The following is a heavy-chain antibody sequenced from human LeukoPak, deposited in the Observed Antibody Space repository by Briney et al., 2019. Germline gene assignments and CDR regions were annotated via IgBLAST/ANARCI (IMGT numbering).Heavy chain of an antibody. V-gene: IGHV1-69*05. J-gene: IGHJ4*02. CDR1: GGTFSSYA. Sequence: ASVKVSCKASGGTFSSYAISWVRQAPGQGLEWMGRIIPIFGTANYAQKFQGRVTITTDESTSTAYMGLSSLRSEDTAVYYCARETYYYDSSGYYKVYYFDYWGQGTLVTVSS. CDR2: IIPIFGTA. CDR3: ARETYYYDSSGYYKVYYFDY. D-gene: IGHD3-22*01.